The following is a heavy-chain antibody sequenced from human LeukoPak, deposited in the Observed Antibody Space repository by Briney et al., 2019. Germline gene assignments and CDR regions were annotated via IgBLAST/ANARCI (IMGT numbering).Heavy chain of an antibody. V-gene: IGHV4-59*08. CDR3: ARLRARIAAAGHFDY. CDR1: GGSISSYY. D-gene: IGHD6-13*01. CDR2: IYYSGST. Sequence: PSETLSLTCTVSGGSISSYYWSWIRQPPGKGLECIGYIYYSGSTNYNPPLKSRVTISVDTSKNQFSLKLSSVTAADTAVYNCARLRARIAAAGHFDYWGQGTLVTVSS. J-gene: IGHJ4*02.